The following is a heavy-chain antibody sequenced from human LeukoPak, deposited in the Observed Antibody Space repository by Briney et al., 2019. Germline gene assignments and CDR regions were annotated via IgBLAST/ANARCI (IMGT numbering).Heavy chain of an antibody. CDR1: GFTFSNYA. D-gene: IGHD4-17*01. CDR3: AKHQQIYGDSLMDV. Sequence: PGGSLRVSCADSGFTFSNYAMSWVRQAPGKGLEWVSSIRGNGARTDYADSVKGRFTISRDNSKNTLYLQMNSLRAEDTAVYYCAKHQQIYGDSLMDVWGQGTTVTVSS. J-gene: IGHJ6*02. V-gene: IGHV3-23*01. CDR2: IRGNGART.